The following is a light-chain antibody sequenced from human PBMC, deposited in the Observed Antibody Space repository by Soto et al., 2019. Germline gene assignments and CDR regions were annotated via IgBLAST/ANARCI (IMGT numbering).Light chain of an antibody. V-gene: IGKV2-30*02. CDR2: KVS. CDR1: QSLVHSDGNTY. CDR3: MQFTHWPWT. Sequence: DVVMTQSPLSLPVTLGQPASISCRSSQSLVHSDGNTYLNWFQQRPGQSPRRLIYKVSNRDSGVPDRFSGSGSGTDFTLKISRVEAEDVGVYYCMQFTHWPWTFGQVTKVDIK. J-gene: IGKJ1*01.